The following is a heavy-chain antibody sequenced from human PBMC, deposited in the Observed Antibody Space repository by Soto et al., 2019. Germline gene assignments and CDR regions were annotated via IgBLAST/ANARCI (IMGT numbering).Heavy chain of an antibody. CDR3: ARDKYQSGWHGFDF. D-gene: IGHD6-19*01. J-gene: IGHJ4*02. CDR1: GFTFNAYS. V-gene: IGHV3-21*01. Sequence: EVNLVESGGGLVKPGGSLRLSCVVSGFTFNAYSMNWVRQAPGKGLEWVSSITSKRSYTYYADSVKGRFTISRDNARNSLFLDMSSLRVEDTAVYYCARDKYQSGWHGFDFWGQGTPVTVSS. CDR2: ITSKRSYT.